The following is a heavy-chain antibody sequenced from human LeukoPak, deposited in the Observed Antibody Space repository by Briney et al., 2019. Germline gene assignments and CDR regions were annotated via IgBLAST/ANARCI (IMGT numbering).Heavy chain of an antibody. D-gene: IGHD3-22*01. V-gene: IGHV4-34*01. CDR2: IHNSGTT. CDR3: ARVGVVEARTLGY. Sequence: SETLSLTCAVSGGPFSGYFWSWIRQSSGKGLEWIGEIHNSGTTNYNPSLNSRVTISEDTSKNQFYLNLSSVTAADTAVYYCARVGVVEARTLGYWGQGTLVTVSS. CDR1: GGPFSGYF. J-gene: IGHJ4*02.